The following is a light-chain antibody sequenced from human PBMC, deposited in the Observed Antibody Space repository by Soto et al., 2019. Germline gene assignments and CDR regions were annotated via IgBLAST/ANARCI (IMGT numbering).Light chain of an antibody. J-gene: IGLJ1*01. CDR1: SSDVGGYNF. CDR3: SSYTSSSTVYV. V-gene: IGLV2-14*03. Sequence: SVLTQPASVSGSPGQSITISCTGTSSDVGGYNFVSWYQQHPGKAPKLMIFDVSNRPSGISSRFSGSKSGNTASLTISGLQAEDEAVYYCSSYTSSSTVYVFGTGTKVTVL. CDR2: DVS.